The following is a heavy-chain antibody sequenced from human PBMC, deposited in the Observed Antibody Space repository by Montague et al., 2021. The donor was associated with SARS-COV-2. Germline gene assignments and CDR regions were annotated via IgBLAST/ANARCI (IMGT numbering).Heavy chain of an antibody. D-gene: IGHD6-25*01. Sequence: SETLSLTCTVSGGSISSNNYYWDWIRQPPGKGLEWIGSIYDSGSTYYNPSLKSRVTISVDTSKNHFSLKLNSVTAADTAVYYCARRGRKLLPAATTIGGFDIWGQGTMVTVSS. J-gene: IGHJ3*02. CDR1: GGSISSNNYY. CDR3: ARRGRKLLPAATTIGGFDI. V-gene: IGHV4-39*02. CDR2: IYDSGST.